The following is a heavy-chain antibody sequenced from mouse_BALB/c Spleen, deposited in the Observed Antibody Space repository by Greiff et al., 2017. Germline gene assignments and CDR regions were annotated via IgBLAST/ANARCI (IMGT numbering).Heavy chain of an antibody. CDR3: ARRGLYYAMDY. J-gene: IGHJ4*01. Sequence: VHLVESGAELVRPGSSVKISCKASGYAFSSYWMNWVKQRPGQGLEWIGQIYPGDGDTNYNGKFKGKATLTADKSSSTAYMQLSSLTSEDSAVYFCARRGLYYAMDYWGQGTSVTVSS. V-gene: IGHV1-80*01. CDR2: IYPGDGDT. CDR1: GYAFSSYW.